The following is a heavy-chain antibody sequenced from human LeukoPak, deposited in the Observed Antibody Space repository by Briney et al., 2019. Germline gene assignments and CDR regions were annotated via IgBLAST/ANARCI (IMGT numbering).Heavy chain of an antibody. D-gene: IGHD3-10*01. J-gene: IGHJ4*02. V-gene: IGHV3-30*04. Sequence: RSLRLSCAASGFTFSSYAMHWVRQAPGKGLEWVAVISYDGSNKYYADSVKGRFTISRDNSKNTLYLQMNSLRVEDTAVYYCARERPGSRVLDYWGQGTVVTVSS. CDR3: ARERPGSRVLDY. CDR1: GFTFSSYA. CDR2: ISYDGSNK.